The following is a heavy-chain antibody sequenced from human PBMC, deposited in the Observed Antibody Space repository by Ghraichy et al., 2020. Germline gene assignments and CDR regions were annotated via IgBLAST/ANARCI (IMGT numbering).Heavy chain of an antibody. V-gene: IGHV3-30*18. CDR1: EFTFSSHG. Sequence: GGSLRLSCAVSEFTFSSHGMHWVRQAPGKGLEWVAIISNDGSHTNYVDSVRGRFTISRDNSKNTLYLQMNSLRTEDTAVYYCAKGCTAPTTCYLIDLWGRGTLVTVSS. D-gene: IGHD2/OR15-2a*01. J-gene: IGHJ5*02. CDR2: ISNDGSHT. CDR3: AKGCTAPTTCYLIDL.